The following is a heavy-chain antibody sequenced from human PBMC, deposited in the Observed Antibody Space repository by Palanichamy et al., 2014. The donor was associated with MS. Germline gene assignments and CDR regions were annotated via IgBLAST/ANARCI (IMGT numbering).Heavy chain of an antibody. V-gene: IGHV3-23*01. D-gene: IGHD3-3*01. J-gene: IGHJ6*02. Sequence: EVQLLEPGGGLVQPGGSLRLSCAASGFPFSSYVMSWVRQAPGKGLEWVSGLSSSGGSTYYADSVKGRFTISRDNSKNTLYLQMNSLRAEDTALYYCAKDLEVANYYYYAMDVWGQGTTVTVSS. CDR2: LSSSGGST. CDR3: AKDLEVANYYYYAMDV. CDR1: GFPFSSYV.